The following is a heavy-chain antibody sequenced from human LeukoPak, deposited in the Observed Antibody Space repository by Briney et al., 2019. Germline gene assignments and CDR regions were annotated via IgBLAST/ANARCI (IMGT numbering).Heavy chain of an antibody. CDR2: ISSSDSST. Sequence: GGSLRLSCAASGFTFSSCEMSWVRQTPGKGLEWVSSISSSDSSTYYADSVKGRFTISRNNAKKSLYLQMKSLRVEDTAVYYCARDFYMDRPMDVWGQGTTVTVSS. V-gene: IGHV3-48*03. J-gene: IGHJ6*02. CDR3: ARDFYMDRPMDV. CDR1: GFTFSSCE. D-gene: IGHD3-10*01.